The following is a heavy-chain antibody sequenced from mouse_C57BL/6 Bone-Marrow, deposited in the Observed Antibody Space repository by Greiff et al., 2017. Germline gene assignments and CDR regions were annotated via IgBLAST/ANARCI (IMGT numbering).Heavy chain of an antibody. Sequence: QVQLQQPGAELVRPGSSVKLSCKASGYPFTSYWMDWVKQRPGQGLEWIGNLYPSDSETHYNQKFKDKATLTVDKSSSTAYMQRSSLTSEDSAVYYCARCLYAMDYCGQGTSVTVSS. V-gene: IGHV1-61*01. CDR2: LYPSDSET. J-gene: IGHJ4*01. CDR3: ARCLYAMDY. CDR1: GYPFTSYW.